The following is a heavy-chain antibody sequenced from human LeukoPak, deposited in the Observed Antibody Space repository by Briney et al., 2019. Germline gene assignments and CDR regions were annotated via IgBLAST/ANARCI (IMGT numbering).Heavy chain of an antibody. CDR1: GGTFSSYA. CDR2: IIPILGIA. Sequence: SVKVSCKASGGTFSSYAISWVRQAPGQGLEWMGRIIPILGIANYAQKFQGRVTITADKSTSTAYMELSSLRSEDTAVYYCARAKYCSGGSCYSGYYYMDVWGKGTTVTVSS. CDR3: ARAKYCSGGSCYSGYYYMDV. D-gene: IGHD2-15*01. J-gene: IGHJ6*03. V-gene: IGHV1-69*04.